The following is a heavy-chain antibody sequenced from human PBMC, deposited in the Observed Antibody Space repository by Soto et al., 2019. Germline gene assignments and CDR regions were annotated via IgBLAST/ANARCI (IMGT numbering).Heavy chain of an antibody. CDR3: AKDREIVGATVRFDY. D-gene: IGHD1-26*01. CDR2: ISYDGSNK. Sequence: QVQLVESGGGVVQPGRSLRLSCAASGFTFSSYGMHWVRQAPGKGLEWVAVISYDGSNKYYADSVKGRFTISRDNSKNTLYLQMNSLRAEDTAVYYCAKDREIVGATVRFDYWGQGTLVTVSS. V-gene: IGHV3-30*18. J-gene: IGHJ4*02. CDR1: GFTFSSYG.